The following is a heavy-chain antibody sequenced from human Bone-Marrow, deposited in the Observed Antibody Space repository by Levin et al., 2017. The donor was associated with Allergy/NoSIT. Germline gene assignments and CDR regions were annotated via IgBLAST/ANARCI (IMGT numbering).Heavy chain of an antibody. CDR2: ISSSSSYI. CDR3: ARSPTAMVARGGDAFDI. Sequence: LSLTCAASGFTFSSYSMNWVRPAPWKGLEWVSSISSSSSYIYYADSVKGRFTISRDNAKNSLYLQMNSLRAEDTAVYYCARSPTAMVARGGDAFDIWGQGTMVTVSS. CDR1: GFTFSSYS. J-gene: IGHJ3*02. D-gene: IGHD5-18*01. V-gene: IGHV3-21*01.